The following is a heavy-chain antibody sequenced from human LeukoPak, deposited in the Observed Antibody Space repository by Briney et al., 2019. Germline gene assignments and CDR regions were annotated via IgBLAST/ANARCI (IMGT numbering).Heavy chain of an antibody. CDR1: GGSFSGYY. D-gene: IGHD1-14*01. CDR3: ARGGDRRGFDY. CDR2: INHSGST. Sequence: KASETLSLTCAVYGGSFSGYYWSWIRQPPGKGLEWIGEINHSGSTNYNPSLKSRVTISVDTSKNQFSLKLRSLTAADTAVYYCARGGDRRGFDYWGQGTLVTVSS. V-gene: IGHV4-34*01. J-gene: IGHJ4*02.